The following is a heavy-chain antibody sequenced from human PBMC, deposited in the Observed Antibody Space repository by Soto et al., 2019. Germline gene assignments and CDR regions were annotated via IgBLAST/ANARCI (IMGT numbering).Heavy chain of an antibody. V-gene: IGHV1-69*04. CDR1: GGTFSRYA. D-gene: IGHD6-13*01. CDR3: ARASRAAAGISGYYYYGMDV. Sequence: ASVKVSCKASGGTFSRYAISWVRQAPGQGLEWMGRIIPILGIANYAQKFQGRVTITADKSTSTAYMELRSLRSEDKAVYYCARASRAAAGISGYYYYGMDVWGQGTTVTVSS. J-gene: IGHJ6*02. CDR2: IIPILGIA.